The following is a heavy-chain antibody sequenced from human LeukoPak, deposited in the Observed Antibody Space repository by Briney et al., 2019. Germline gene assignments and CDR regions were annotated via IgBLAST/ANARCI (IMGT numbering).Heavy chain of an antibody. CDR2: IKEDGDEM. CDR3: ARDGRGAGGPYNLFDP. V-gene: IGHV3-7*01. J-gene: IGHJ5*02. D-gene: IGHD2-8*02. Sequence: PGGSLRLSCAASGFTFSRYWMNWVRQAPGKGLEWVANIKEDGDEMNYVDSVKGRFTISRDNTKESLYLQMNSLRDEDTAIYYCARDGRGAGGPYNLFDPWGQGTLVIVSS. CDR1: GFTFSRYW.